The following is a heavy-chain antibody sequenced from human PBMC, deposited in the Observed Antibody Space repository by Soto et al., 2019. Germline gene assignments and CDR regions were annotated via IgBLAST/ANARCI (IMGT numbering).Heavy chain of an antibody. J-gene: IGHJ4*02. CDR3: ARRAETNGWNGFDGDKYYFDF. V-gene: IGHV1-8*02. CDR1: GGTFSSYA. Sequence: VKVSCKASGGTFSSYAIYGVRQATGQGLEWMGWMNPNTGNSGYAQKFQGRVTMTSDTSISTAHMALSSLRSEATAVYYCARRAETNGWNGFDGDKYYFDFWGQGTLVTVSS. D-gene: IGHD1-1*01. CDR2: MNPNTGNS.